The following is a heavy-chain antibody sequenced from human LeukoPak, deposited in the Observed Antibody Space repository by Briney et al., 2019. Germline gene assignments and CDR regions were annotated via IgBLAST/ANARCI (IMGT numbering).Heavy chain of an antibody. CDR1: GGSISSHY. J-gene: IGHJ4*02. CDR3: ARERGHDYGDYMFDY. V-gene: IGHV4-59*11. D-gene: IGHD4-17*01. CDR2: IYYSGST. Sequence: SETLSLTCTVSGGSISSHYWSWIRQPPGKGLEWIGYIYYSGSTNYNPSLKSRVTISVDTSKNQFSLKLSPVTAADTAVYYCARERGHDYGDYMFDYWGQGTLVTVSS.